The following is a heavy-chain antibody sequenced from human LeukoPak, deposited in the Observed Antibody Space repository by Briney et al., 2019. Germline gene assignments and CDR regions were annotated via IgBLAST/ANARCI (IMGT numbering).Heavy chain of an antibody. Sequence: GGSLRLSCAASGFTFNNYNMNWVRQAPGKALEWVSSITSSGTYIFYADSVKGRFTISRDNAKNSLYLQMNSLRAEDTAVYYCARVGNHYYYYMDVWGKGTTVTVSS. CDR2: ITSSGTYI. V-gene: IGHV3-21*01. CDR1: GFTFNNYN. CDR3: ARVGNHYYYYMDV. J-gene: IGHJ6*03.